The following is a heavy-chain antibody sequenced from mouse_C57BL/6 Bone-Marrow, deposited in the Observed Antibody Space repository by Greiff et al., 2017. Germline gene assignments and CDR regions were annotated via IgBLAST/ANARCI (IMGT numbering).Heavy chain of an antibody. Sequence: VQLQQPGAELVKPGASVKLSCKASGYTFTSYWMQWVKQRPGQGLEWIGEIDPSDSYTNYNQKFKGKATLTVDKSSSTAYMQLSSLTSEDSAVYYCARLEGAYWGQGTLVTVSA. CDR3: ARLEGAY. CDR1: GYTFTSYW. CDR2: IDPSDSYT. V-gene: IGHV1-50*01. J-gene: IGHJ3*01.